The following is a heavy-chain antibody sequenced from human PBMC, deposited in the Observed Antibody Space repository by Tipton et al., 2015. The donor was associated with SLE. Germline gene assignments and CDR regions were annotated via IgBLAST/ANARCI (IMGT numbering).Heavy chain of an antibody. CDR3: AKDSGTYYFDF. CDR1: GDSVTSSGYY. V-gene: IGHV4-31*03. Sequence: TLSLTCTATGDSVTSSGYYWSWIRQHPGKGLEWIGFISYDGRTKYNPSLKSRVTISLDTSKNQYSLKLSSVTAADTAEYYCAKDSGTYYFDFWGQGVLVNVSS. J-gene: IGHJ4*02. D-gene: IGHD1-26*01. CDR2: ISYDGRT.